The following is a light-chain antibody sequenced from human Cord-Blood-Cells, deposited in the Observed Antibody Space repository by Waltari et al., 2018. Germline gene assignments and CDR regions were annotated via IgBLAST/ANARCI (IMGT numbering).Light chain of an antibody. CDR3: CSYAGSSTPNWV. V-gene: IGLV2-23*01. J-gene: IGLJ3*02. CDR1: SSAVGSYNL. Sequence: QSALTHPASVSGSPGQSITISCTGTSSAVGSYNLVSWYQQHPGKAPKLMIYEGSKRPSGVSNRFSGSKSGNTASLTISGLQAEDEADYYCCSYAGSSTPNWVFGGGTKLTVL. CDR2: EGS.